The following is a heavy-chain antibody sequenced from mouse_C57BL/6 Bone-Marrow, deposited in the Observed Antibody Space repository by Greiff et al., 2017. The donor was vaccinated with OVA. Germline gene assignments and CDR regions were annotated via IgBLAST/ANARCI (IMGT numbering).Heavy chain of an antibody. Sequence: QVQLKQPGAELVRPGTSVKLSCKASGYTFTSYWMHWVKQRPGQGLEWIGVIDPSDSYTNYNQKFKGKATLTVDTASSTAYMQLSSLTSEDSAVYFCARSRDYGNHVYWCFDVWGTGTTVTVSS. V-gene: IGHV1-59*01. D-gene: IGHD2-1*01. CDR1: GYTFTSYW. CDR2: IDPSDSYT. J-gene: IGHJ1*03. CDR3: ARSRDYGNHVYWCFDV.